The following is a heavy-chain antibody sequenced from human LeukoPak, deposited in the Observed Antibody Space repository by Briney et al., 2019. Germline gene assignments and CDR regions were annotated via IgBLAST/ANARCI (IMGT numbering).Heavy chain of an antibody. Sequence: SETLSLTCTVSGGSISSSSYYWGWIRQPPGKGLEWIGSIYYSGSTYYNPSLKSRVTISVDTSKNQFSLKLSSVTAADTAVYYCARDGNHYYHSKGRNRLTSNWFDPWGQGTLVTVSS. CDR3: ARDGNHYYHSKGRNRLTSNWFDP. CDR1: GGSISSSSYY. V-gene: IGHV4-39*02. CDR2: IYYSGST. D-gene: IGHD3-22*01. J-gene: IGHJ5*02.